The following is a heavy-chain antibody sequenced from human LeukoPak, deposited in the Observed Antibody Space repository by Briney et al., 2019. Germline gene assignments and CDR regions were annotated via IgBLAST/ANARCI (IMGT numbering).Heavy chain of an antibody. CDR1: GGLISISTYY. V-gene: IGHV4-61*05. CDR2: IYTSGSI. D-gene: IGHD2-15*01. CDR3: ARLWYCSGGSCETGDY. Sequence: SETLSLTCTVSGGLISISTYYWGWIRQPPGKGLEWIGRIYTSGSINQNPSLKSRVTILLDTSKNQFSLKLSSVTAADTAVYYCARLWYCSGGSCETGDYWGQGTLVTVSS. J-gene: IGHJ4*02.